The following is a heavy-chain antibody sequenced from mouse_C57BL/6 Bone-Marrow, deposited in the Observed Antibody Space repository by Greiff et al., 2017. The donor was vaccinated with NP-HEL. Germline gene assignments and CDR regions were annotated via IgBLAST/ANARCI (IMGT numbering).Heavy chain of an antibody. V-gene: IGHV5-4*01. CDR2: ISDGGSYT. CDR3: ARDPNWDDYAMDY. Sequence: DVKLVESGGGLVKPGGSLKLSCAASGFTFSSYAMSWVRQTPEKRLEWVATISDGGSYTYYPDNVKGRFTISRDNAKNNLYLQMSHLKSEDTAMYYCARDPNWDDYAMDYWGQGTSVTVSS. CDR1: GFTFSSYA. J-gene: IGHJ4*01. D-gene: IGHD4-1*02.